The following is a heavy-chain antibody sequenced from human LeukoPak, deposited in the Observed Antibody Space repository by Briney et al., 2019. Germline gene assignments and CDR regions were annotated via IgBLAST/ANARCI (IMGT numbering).Heavy chain of an antibody. CDR1: GGSISSGGYY. CDR2: IYHSGST. J-gene: IGHJ4*02. Sequence: SETLSLTCTVSGGSISSGGYYWSWIRQPPGKGLEWIGYIYHSGSTYYNPSLKSRVTISVDRFKNQFSLKLSSVTAADTAVYYCARASIIAVLYYFDYWGQGTLVTVSS. D-gene: IGHD6-19*01. V-gene: IGHV4-30-2*01. CDR3: ARASIIAVLYYFDY.